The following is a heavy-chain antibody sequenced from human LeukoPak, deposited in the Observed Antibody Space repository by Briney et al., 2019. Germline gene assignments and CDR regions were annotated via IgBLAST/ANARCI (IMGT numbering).Heavy chain of an antibody. D-gene: IGHD3-10*01. CDR1: GGTFSSYA. CDR3: ARETAGYYGLGGSNYYGMDV. Sequence: GASVKVSCKASGGTFSSYAISWVRQAPGQGLEWMGRIIPILGIANYAQKFQGRVTITADKSTSTASMELSSLRSEDTAVYYCARETAGYYGLGGSNYYGMDVWGQGTTVTVSS. CDR2: IIPILGIA. J-gene: IGHJ6*02. V-gene: IGHV1-69*04.